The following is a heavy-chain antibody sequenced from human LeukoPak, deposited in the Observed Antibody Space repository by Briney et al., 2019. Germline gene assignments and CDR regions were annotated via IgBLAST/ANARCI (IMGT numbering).Heavy chain of an antibody. CDR1: GYSISSGYY. Sequence: SETLSLTCTVSGYSISSGYYWGWIRQPPGKGLEWIGYIYYSGSTNYNPSLKSRVTISVDTSKNQFSLKLSSVTAADTAVYYCARDGDGDYFDYWGQGTLVTVSS. D-gene: IGHD5-24*01. V-gene: IGHV4-61*01. CDR2: IYYSGST. J-gene: IGHJ4*02. CDR3: ARDGDGDYFDY.